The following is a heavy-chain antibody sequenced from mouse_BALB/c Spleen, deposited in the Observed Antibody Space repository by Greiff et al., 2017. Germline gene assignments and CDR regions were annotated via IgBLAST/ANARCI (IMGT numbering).Heavy chain of an antibody. V-gene: IGHV1S135*01. CDR1: GYSFTSYY. CDR3: ARKVYYGNYDWFAY. Sequence: VQLKQSGPELMKPGASVKISCKASGYSFTSYYMHWVKQSHGKSLEWIGYIDPFNGGTSYNQKFKGKATLTVDKSSSTAYMHLSSLTSEDSAVYYCARKVYYGNYDWFAYWGQGTLVTVSA. D-gene: IGHD2-1*01. CDR2: IDPFNGGT. J-gene: IGHJ3*01.